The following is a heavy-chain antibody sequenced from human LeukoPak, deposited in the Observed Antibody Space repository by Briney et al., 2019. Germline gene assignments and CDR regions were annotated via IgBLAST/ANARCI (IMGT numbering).Heavy chain of an antibody. CDR3: ATGGFYYDSAQIDY. V-gene: IGHV3-23*01. CDR2: ISGRGGST. J-gene: IGHJ4*02. Sequence: GALRLSCAASGFTFSSYAMSWVRQAPGKGLEWVSAISGRGGSTYYADSVKGRFTISRDNSKNTLYLQMNSLRAEDTAVYYCATGGFYYDSAQIDYWGQGTLVTVSS. CDR1: GFTFSSYA. D-gene: IGHD3-22*01.